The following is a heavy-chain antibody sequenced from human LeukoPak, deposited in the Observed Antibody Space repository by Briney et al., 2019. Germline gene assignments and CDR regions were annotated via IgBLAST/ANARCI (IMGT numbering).Heavy chain of an antibody. V-gene: IGHV3-53*01. Sequence: PGGSLRLSCAACGVSNNDMSWVRQAPGKGLEWVAVIYSGGTAYYADSVKGRFTISRDNSKITLYLQMSSLRVEDTAVYYCARSLRLNWNGYYFDYWGQGTLVTVSS. D-gene: IGHD1-20*01. CDR2: IYSGGTA. CDR3: ARSLRLNWNGYYFDY. CDR1: GVSNND. J-gene: IGHJ4*02.